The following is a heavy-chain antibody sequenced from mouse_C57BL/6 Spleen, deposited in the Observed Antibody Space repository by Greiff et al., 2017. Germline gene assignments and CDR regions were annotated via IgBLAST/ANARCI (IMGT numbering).Heavy chain of an antibody. CDR3: ARSVYYGSSYFDD. J-gene: IGHJ2*01. CDR1: GFTFSDYG. V-gene: IGHV5-17*01. D-gene: IGHD1-1*01. CDR2: IRSGSSTI. Sequence: DVMLVGSGGGLVKPGGSLKLSCAASGFTFSDYGMHWVRQAPEKGLEWVAYIRSGSSTINYADTVKGRFTISRDNAKNTLFLQMTSLRSEDTAMYYCARSVYYGSSYFDDWGQGTTRTVSS.